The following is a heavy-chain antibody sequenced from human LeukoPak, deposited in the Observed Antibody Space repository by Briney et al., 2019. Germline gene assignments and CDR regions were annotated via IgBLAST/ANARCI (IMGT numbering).Heavy chain of an antibody. V-gene: IGHV1-69*06. CDR1: GGTFSNYA. Sequence: SVKVSCKASGGTFSNYAITWVRQAPGQGLEWMGGIIPIFGTTTYAQKFQGRVTITANKSTSTAYMELSSLRSEDTAVYYCARGAQGYSLSNGPDYWGQGTLVTVSS. D-gene: IGHD5-18*01. CDR2: IIPIFGTT. J-gene: IGHJ4*02. CDR3: ARGAQGYSLSNGPDY.